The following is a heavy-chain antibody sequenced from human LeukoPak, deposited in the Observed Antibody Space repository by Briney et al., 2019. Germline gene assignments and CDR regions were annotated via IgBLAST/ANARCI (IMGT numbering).Heavy chain of an antibody. CDR2: IYYSGST. CDR1: GGSISSGGYY. J-gene: IGHJ4*02. Sequence: MPSETLSLTCTVSGGSISSGGYYWSWIRQHPGKGLEWIGYIYYSGSTYYNPSLKSRVTISVDTSKNQFSLKLSSVTAADTAVYYCARGPLVYGDYGDYFDYWGQGTLVTVSS. V-gene: IGHV4-31*03. D-gene: IGHD4-17*01. CDR3: ARGPLVYGDYGDYFDY.